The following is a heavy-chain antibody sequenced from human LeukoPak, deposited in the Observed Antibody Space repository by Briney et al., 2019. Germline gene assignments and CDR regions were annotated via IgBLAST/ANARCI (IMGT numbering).Heavy chain of an antibody. V-gene: IGHV4-39*01. CDR1: GGSISSSSYY. CDR2: IYYSGST. J-gene: IGHJ4*02. Sequence: SETLSPTCTVSGGSISSSSYYWGWIRQPPGKGLEWIGSIYYSGSTYYNPSLKSRVTISVDTSKNQFSLKLSSVTAADTAVYYCARRYSSSSLDYWGQGTLVTVSS. CDR3: ARRYSSSSLDY. D-gene: IGHD6-6*01.